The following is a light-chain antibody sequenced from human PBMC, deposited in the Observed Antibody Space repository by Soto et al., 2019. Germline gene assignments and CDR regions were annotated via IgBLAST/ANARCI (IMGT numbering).Light chain of an antibody. V-gene: IGKV3-20*01. CDR3: QQYGSSPYT. CDR2: DAT. CDR1: QNVISNY. J-gene: IGKJ2*01. Sequence: EIVLTQSPGTLSLSPGETTTLSCRASQNVISNYLAWYQQKPGQAPRLFMYDATKRATGIPDRFRGSGSGTDYTLTISRLDPEDFAVYFCQQYGSSPYTFGQGTKLEI.